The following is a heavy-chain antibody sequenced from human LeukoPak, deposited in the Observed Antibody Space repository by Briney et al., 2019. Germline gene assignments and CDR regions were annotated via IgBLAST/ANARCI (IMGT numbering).Heavy chain of an antibody. CDR3: ARDDNYGSGSYYY. Sequence: GASVNVSCKASGYTFTGYYMHWVRQAPGQGFEGMGLINSKSGGTNHAQKFPGMVTMTRDTSISTAYMELSRLRSDDTAVYYCARDDNYGSGSYYYWGQGTLVTVSS. CDR2: INSKSGGT. D-gene: IGHD3-10*01. CDR1: GYTFTGYY. V-gene: IGHV1-2*02. J-gene: IGHJ4*02.